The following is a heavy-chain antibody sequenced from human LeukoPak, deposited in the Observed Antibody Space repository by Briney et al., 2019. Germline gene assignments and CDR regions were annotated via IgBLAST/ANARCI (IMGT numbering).Heavy chain of an antibody. CDR3: SLEGSSWYRYFQH. Sequence: GGSLRLSCAASGFTFSSYWMSWVRPAPGKGLEWVANIKQDGSEKYYVDSVKGRFTISRDNAKNSLYLQMNSLRGEDTAVYYSSLEGSSWYRYFQHWGQGTLVTVST. V-gene: IGHV3-7*05. D-gene: IGHD6-13*01. J-gene: IGHJ1*01. CDR1: GFTFSSYW. CDR2: IKQDGSEK.